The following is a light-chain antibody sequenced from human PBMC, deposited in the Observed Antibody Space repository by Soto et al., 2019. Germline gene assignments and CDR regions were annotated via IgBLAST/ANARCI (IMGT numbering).Light chain of an antibody. CDR1: QSVSSSF. J-gene: IGKJ2*01. CDR3: LQYGTSPRT. Sequence: IVLTPSPGTLSLSPGERATLSSRASQSVSSSFLAWYQQKPGQAPRLLIYGASSRATGIPDRFSVSGSGTDFTLTISRLEPEDFAVYYCLQYGTSPRTFGQGTKVDIK. V-gene: IGKV3-20*01. CDR2: GAS.